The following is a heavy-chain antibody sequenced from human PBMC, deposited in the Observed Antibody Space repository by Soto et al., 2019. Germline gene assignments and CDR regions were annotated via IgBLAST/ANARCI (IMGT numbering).Heavy chain of an antibody. CDR1: GFTFSSYS. CDR3: ARTRTRHDAFDI. Sequence: GGSLRLSCAASGFTFSSYSMNWVRQAPGKGLEWVSSISSSSSYIYYADSVKGRFTISRDNAKNSLYLQMNSLRAEDTAVYYCARTRTRHDAFDIWGQGTMVTVSS. J-gene: IGHJ3*02. V-gene: IGHV3-21*01. CDR2: ISSSSSYI. D-gene: IGHD2-2*01.